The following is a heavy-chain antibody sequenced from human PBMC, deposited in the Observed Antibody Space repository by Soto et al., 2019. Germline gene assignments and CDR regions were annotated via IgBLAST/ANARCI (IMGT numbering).Heavy chain of an antibody. J-gene: IGHJ4*02. D-gene: IGHD3-10*01. CDR2: IDPSDSYT. Sequence: LGESLKISCKGSGYSFTSYWISWVRQMPGKGLEWMGRIDPSDSYTNYSPSFQGHVTISADKSISTAYLQWSSLKASDTAMYYCARHPIYYYGSGSYSYWGQGTLVTVSS. CDR1: GYSFTSYW. V-gene: IGHV5-10-1*01. CDR3: ARHPIYYYGSGSYSY.